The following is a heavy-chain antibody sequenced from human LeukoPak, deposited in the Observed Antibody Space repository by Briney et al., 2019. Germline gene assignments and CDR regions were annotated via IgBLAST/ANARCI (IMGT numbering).Heavy chain of an antibody. D-gene: IGHD3-3*01. CDR3: AKDLTYYDFWSSSPGGDY. CDR1: GFTFSSYG. Sequence: GGSLRLSCAASGFTFSSYGMHWVRQAPGKGLEWVAFIRYDGSNKYYADSVKGRFTISRDNSKNTLYLQMNSLRAEDTAVYYCAKDLTYYDFWSSSPGGDYWGQGTLVTVSS. CDR2: IRYDGSNK. V-gene: IGHV3-30*02. J-gene: IGHJ4*02.